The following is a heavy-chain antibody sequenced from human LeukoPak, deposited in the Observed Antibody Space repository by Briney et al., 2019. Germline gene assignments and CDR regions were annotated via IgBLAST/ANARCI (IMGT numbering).Heavy chain of an antibody. CDR1: GFTFSSYG. Sequence: GRSLRLSCAASGFTFSSYGMHWVRQAPGKGLEWGSTITTSGGSTNYADSVKGRFTISRDNFDNTLYLQVNSLRVEDTAVYYCATTQWLAQLYYFDYWGQGTLVTVSS. CDR2: ITTSGGST. V-gene: IGHV3-23*01. J-gene: IGHJ4*02. D-gene: IGHD6-19*01. CDR3: ATTQWLAQLYYFDY.